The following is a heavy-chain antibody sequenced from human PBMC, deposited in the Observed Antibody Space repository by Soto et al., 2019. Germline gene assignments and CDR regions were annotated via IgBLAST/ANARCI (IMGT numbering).Heavy chain of an antibody. CDR1: GFTFGSYW. D-gene: IGHD3-10*01. CDR3: SRETLWFGESPKS. CDR2: INGDGRIT. V-gene: IGHV3-74*01. Sequence: EVHLVESGGGSVQPGGSLRISCGASGFTFGSYWMDWVRQAPGKGLVWVSRINGDGRITTYAESVKGRFTISRDNAGSTLYLKMNSLRVDDTAVYYCSRETLWFGESPKSGGQGTLVTVSS. J-gene: IGHJ4*02.